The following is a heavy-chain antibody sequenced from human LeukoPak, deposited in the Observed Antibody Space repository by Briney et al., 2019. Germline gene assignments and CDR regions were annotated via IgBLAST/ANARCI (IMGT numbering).Heavy chain of an antibody. Sequence: ASVKVSCKASGYTFTGYYMHWVRQAPGQGLEWMGWIKPNTGGTNYAQKFQGRVTMTRDTSISTAYMELSRLRSDDTAVYYCARDYYDIDAFDIWGQGTMVTVSS. J-gene: IGHJ3*02. V-gene: IGHV1-2*02. CDR1: GYTFTGYY. D-gene: IGHD3-22*01. CDR3: ARDYYDIDAFDI. CDR2: IKPNTGGT.